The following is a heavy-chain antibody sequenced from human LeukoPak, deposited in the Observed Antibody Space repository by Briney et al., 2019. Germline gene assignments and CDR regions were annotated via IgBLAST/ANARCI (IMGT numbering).Heavy chain of an antibody. J-gene: IGHJ3*02. Sequence: PSETLSLTCTVSGGSISSSSYYCGWVRQPPGKGLEWIGSFYYSGSTYYNPSLKSRLTVSIDTSMNQFSLKLSSVTAADTAVYYCARNMKCHGSTCPYGEAFDIWGQGTMVTVSS. CDR1: GGSISSSSYY. D-gene: IGHD2-2*01. CDR2: FYYSGST. V-gene: IGHV4-39*01. CDR3: ARNMKCHGSTCPYGEAFDI.